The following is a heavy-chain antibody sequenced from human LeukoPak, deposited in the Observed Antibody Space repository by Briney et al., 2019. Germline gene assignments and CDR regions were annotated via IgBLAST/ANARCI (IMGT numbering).Heavy chain of an antibody. J-gene: IGHJ6*02. CDR2: ISYDGSNK. V-gene: IGHV3-30*18. Sequence: GGSLRLSCAASGFTFSSYGMHWVRQAPGKGLEWVAVISYDGSNKYYADSVKGRFTISRDNSKNTLYLQMNSLRAEDTVVYYCAKDDPGYYYGMDVWGQGTTVTVSS. D-gene: IGHD1-14*01. CDR3: AKDDPGYYYGMDV. CDR1: GFTFSSYG.